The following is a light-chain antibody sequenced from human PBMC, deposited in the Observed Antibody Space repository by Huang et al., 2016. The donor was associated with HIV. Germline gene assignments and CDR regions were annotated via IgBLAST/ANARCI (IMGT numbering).Light chain of an antibody. CDR1: QNILYKSNNKNF. CDR2: WAS. CDR3: QQIYTPPYP. Sequence: DIVMSQSPDTLAVSLGGGDAINCKSSQNILYKSNNKNFLAWYQHKPGQPPKLRIYWASAREMGVPDRFSGSGSGTNFTLTLNSLLPDDVDVYYCQQIYTPPYPFGQGTKLEI. J-gene: IGKJ2*01. V-gene: IGKV4-1*01.